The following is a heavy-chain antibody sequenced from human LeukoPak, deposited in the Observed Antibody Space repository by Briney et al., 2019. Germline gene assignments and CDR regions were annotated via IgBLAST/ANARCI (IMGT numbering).Heavy chain of an antibody. V-gene: IGHV4-38-2*01. D-gene: IGHD4-11*01. J-gene: IGHJ4*02. Sequence: PSETLSLTCGVSGFSISRSYYWAWIRQPPGKGLEWIGTIYHIGSTYYSPSLGSRVTMSVDTSKNEFSLNLKSVTAADTAVYYCARAGWITTSGIDYWGQGALVTVSS. CDR3: ARAGWITTSGIDY. CDR2: IYHIGST. CDR1: GFSISRSYY.